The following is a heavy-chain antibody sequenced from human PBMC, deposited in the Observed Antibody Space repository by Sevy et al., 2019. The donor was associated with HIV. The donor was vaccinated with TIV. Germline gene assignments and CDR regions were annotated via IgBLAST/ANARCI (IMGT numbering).Heavy chain of an antibody. Sequence: GGSLRLSCAASGFNFSPYGMHWVRQAQGKGLEWVSFIGYDGNKIFYADSVRGRFTVSRDNSKNTLYLQMNSLSTEDTAVYYCVKDPHYDFFDYWGQGILVTVSS. D-gene: IGHD3-10*01. J-gene: IGHJ4*02. CDR2: IGYDGNKI. CDR3: VKDPHYDFFDY. CDR1: GFNFSPYG. V-gene: IGHV3-30*02.